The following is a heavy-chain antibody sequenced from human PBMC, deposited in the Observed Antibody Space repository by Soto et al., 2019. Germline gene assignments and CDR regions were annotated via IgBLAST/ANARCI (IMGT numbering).Heavy chain of an antibody. CDR3: AADIVLMAP. D-gene: IGHD2-8*01. CDR1: GYTFTSYG. Sequence: ASVKFSCKASGYTFTSYGISWVRQAPGQVLECMVWISAYNGNTNYXXKLQGRVXXTTDTSTSIAXMELTXLRSDDTAVYYCAADIVLMAPWRQGTLVTVSS. V-gene: IGHV1-18*01. CDR2: ISAYNGNT. J-gene: IGHJ5*02.